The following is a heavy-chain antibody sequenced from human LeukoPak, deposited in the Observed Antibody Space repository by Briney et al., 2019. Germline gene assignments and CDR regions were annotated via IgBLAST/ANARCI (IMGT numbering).Heavy chain of an antibody. Sequence: GASVKVSCKASGYTFITYYMHWVRQAPEQGLEWMGIINPNDGSTKYAQKFQGRVTMTRDTSTSTVYMELSSLRSEDTAVYYCAKIRDGYNRNYFDLWGQGTLVTVSS. CDR1: GYTFITYY. CDR3: AKIRDGYNRNYFDL. CDR2: INPNDGST. V-gene: IGHV1-46*01. D-gene: IGHD5-24*01. J-gene: IGHJ4*02.